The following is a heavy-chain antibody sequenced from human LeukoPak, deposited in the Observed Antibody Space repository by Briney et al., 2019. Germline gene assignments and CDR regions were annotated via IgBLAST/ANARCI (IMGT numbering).Heavy chain of an antibody. D-gene: IGHD6-13*01. CDR1: GFTFSSYS. J-gene: IGHJ4*02. CDR3: AKSRVATGTFYFDY. CDR2: ISGSGGTT. Sequence: GGSLRLSCVASGFTFSSYSMSWVRQAPGKGLEWVSGISGSGGTTYYADSVKGRFTISRDDSKSTMYPQMNNLRVEDTAVYYCAKSRVATGTFYFDYWGQGTLVTVSS. V-gene: IGHV3-23*01.